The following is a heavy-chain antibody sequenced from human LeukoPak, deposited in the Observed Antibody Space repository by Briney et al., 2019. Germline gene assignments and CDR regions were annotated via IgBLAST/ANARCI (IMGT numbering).Heavy chain of an antibody. V-gene: IGHV3-30-3*01. D-gene: IGHD5-12*01. CDR1: GFTFSSYS. CDR2: ISFDGTNK. J-gene: IGHJ3*02. Sequence: PGGSLRLSCAASGFTFSSYSIHWVRQAPGKGLEWVAVISFDGTNKYYADSVKGRFTISRDNAKNSLYLQMNSLRAEDTAVYYCARGLRLIRAFDIWGQGTMVTVSS. CDR3: ARGLRLIRAFDI.